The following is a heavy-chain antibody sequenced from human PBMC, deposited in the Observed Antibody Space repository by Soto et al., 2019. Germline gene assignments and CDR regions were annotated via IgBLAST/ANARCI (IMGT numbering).Heavy chain of an antibody. J-gene: IGHJ5*02. Sequence: GGSLRLSCAASGFSFSSYIMNGVRKAPGKGLEWVSSISSSSSYIYYADSVKGRFTISRDNAKNSLYLQTNSLRAEDTAVYYCARWSMVRGVIITRGNWFDPWGQGTLVTVSS. V-gene: IGHV3-21*01. D-gene: IGHD3-10*01. CDR1: GFSFSSYI. CDR2: ISSSSSYI. CDR3: ARWSMVRGVIITRGNWFDP.